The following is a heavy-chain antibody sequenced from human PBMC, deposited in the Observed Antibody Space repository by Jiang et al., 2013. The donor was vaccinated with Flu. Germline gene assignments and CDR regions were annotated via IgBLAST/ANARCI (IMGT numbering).Heavy chain of an antibody. D-gene: IGHD3-22*01. V-gene: IGHV4-59*01. J-gene: IGHJ4*02. Sequence: GPGLVKPSETLSLTCTVSGGSISSYYWSWIRQPPGKGLEWIGYIYYSGSTNYNPSLKSRVTISVDTSKNQFSLKLSSVTAADTAVYYCARYYYDSSGYPHPYYFDYWGQGTLVTVSS. CDR1: GGSISSYY. CDR2: IYYSGST. CDR3: ARYYYDSSGYPHPYYFDY.